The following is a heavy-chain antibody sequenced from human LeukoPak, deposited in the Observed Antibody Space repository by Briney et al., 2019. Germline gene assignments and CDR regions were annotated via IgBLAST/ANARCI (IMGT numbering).Heavy chain of an antibody. J-gene: IGHJ4*02. CDR3: ARTDPTVAADY. CDR1: GYTFTGYY. Sequence: ASVNVSCKASGYTFTGYYMHWVRQAPGQGLEWMGWINPNCGGTNYAQKFQGRGTMTRDTSISTAYMELSRLRSDDTAVYYCARTDPTVAADYWGQGTLVTVSS. CDR2: INPNCGGT. V-gene: IGHV1-2*02. D-gene: IGHD6-19*01.